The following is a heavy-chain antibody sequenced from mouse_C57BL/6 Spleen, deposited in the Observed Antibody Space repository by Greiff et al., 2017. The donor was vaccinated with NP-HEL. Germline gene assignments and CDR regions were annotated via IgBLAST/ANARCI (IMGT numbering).Heavy chain of an antibody. D-gene: IGHD1-1*01. Sequence: VQLKESGAELVRPGTSVKVSCKASGYAFTNYLIEWVKQRPGQGLEWIGVINPGSGGTNYNEKFKGKGTLTADKSSSTAYMQLSSLTSEDSAVYFCARSYGSSYSYYFDYWGQGTTLTVSS. J-gene: IGHJ2*01. CDR1: GYAFTNYL. V-gene: IGHV1-54*01. CDR3: ARSYGSSYSYYFDY. CDR2: INPGSGGT.